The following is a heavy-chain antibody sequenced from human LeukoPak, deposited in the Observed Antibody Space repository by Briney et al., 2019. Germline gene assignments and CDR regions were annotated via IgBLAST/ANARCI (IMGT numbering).Heavy chain of an antibody. CDR2: IYYSGST. J-gene: IGHJ6*02. Sequence: SQTLCLSRALSLVATSALIGTTGARPPGKGLEWSGYIYYSGSTNYNPSLKSRVTISVDTSKNQFSLRLSSVTAADTAVYYCARSSPLLYSSSSADYYYGMDVWGQGTTVTVSS. D-gene: IGHD6-6*01. V-gene: IGHV4-61*01. CDR1: VATSALIGTT. CDR3: ARSSPLLYSSSSADYYYGMDV.